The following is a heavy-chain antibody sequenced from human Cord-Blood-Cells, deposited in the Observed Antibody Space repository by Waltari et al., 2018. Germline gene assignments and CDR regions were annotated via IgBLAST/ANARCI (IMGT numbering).Heavy chain of an antibody. CDR3: ARHSSSWYFDY. CDR1: GGSISSSSYY. Sequence: QLQLQESGPGLVKPSETLSLTCTVSGGSISSSSYYWGWIRQPPGKGLEWIGCIYYRASTYYTPSLKSRVTISVDTSKNQFSLKLSSVTAADTAVYYCARHSSSWYFDYWGQGTLVTVSS. V-gene: IGHV4-39*01. J-gene: IGHJ4*02. CDR2: IYYRAST. D-gene: IGHD6-13*01.